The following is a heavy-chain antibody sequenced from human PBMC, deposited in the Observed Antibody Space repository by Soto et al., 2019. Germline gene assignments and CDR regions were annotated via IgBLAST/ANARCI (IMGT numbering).Heavy chain of an antibody. J-gene: IGHJ4*02. CDR1: GFSFSIYA. CDR2: IRNSGGST. V-gene: IGHV3-23*01. D-gene: IGHD6-6*01. Sequence: GGSLRLSCAASGFSFSIYAMNWVRQAPGKGLEWVSGIRNSGGSTDYADSVKGRFTISRDNSKNQFSLRLSSVTAADTGVYYCARAGDIPARPDYWGQGIQVTVSS. CDR3: ARAGDIPARPDY.